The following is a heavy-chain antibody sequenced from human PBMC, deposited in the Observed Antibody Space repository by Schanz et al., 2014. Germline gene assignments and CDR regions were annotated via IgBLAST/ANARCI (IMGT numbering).Heavy chain of an antibody. D-gene: IGHD3-22*01. Sequence: QLVQSGSEFRKPGASVKVSCKASGYIFSSYAIHWVRQAPGQGLEWMGWINPTTGNPGYAQGFTGRFVFSFDTSVSTAYLQISGLKAEDTAVYYCARDEITYVHDSNAGWIYKYYGMDVWGQGTTVTVSS. J-gene: IGHJ6*02. CDR2: INPTTGNP. V-gene: IGHV7-4-1*02. CDR1: GYIFSSYA. CDR3: ARDEITYVHDSNAGWIYKYYGMDV.